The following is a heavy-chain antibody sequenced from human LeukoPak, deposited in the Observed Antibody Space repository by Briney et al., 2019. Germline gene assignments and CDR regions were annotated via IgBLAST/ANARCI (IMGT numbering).Heavy chain of an antibody. Sequence: SVKVSCKASGYSFTSYYIHWVRQAPGQGLEWMGIINPSDGTTNYAQKFQGRVTMTRDMSTTTVYVELSSLKSDDTAVYYCARGASRSFDYWGQGTLVTVSS. V-gene: IGHV1-46*01. J-gene: IGHJ4*02. CDR1: GYSFTSYY. CDR2: INPSDGTT. CDR3: ARGASRSFDY.